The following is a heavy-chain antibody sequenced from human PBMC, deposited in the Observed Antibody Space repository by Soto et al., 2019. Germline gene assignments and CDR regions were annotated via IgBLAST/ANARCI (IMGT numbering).Heavy chain of an antibody. CDR2: IDPSDSYA. J-gene: IGHJ4*02. CDR3: ARHLLCSIGTTPVFDI. Sequence: GESPKISRSTPGYTCTNYWMTWVRQMPGKGLEWMGRIDPSDSYATYSPSFRGQVTLSVEKSISTVYLQWNSLRASDTAIYYCARHLLCSIGTTPVFDIWGQGTLVTVSS. D-gene: IGHD3-10*02. CDR1: GYTCTNYW. V-gene: IGHV5-10-1*04.